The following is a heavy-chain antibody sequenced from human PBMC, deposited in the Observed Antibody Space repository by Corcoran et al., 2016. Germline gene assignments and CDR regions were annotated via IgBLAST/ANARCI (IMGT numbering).Heavy chain of an antibody. J-gene: IGHJ5*02. V-gene: IGHV1-69*06. CDR1: GGTFSSYA. Sequence: QVQLVQSGAEVKKPGSSVKVSCKASGGTFSSYAISWVRQAPGQGLEWMGGIIPIFGTANYAQKFQGRVTITADKSTSTAYMELSSLRSEDTAVYDGAGDPRGCGSGPRGDWFDPWGQGTLVTVSS. CDR2: IIPIFGTA. D-gene: IGHD6-19*01. CDR3: AGDPRGCGSGPRGDWFDP.